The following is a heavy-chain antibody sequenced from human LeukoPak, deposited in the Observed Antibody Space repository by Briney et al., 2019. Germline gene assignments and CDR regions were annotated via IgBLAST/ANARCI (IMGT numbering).Heavy chain of an antibody. CDR3: ARAQYPDYYDSSGYWFFS. CDR2: INPNSGGT. V-gene: IGHV1-2*06. J-gene: IGHJ5*02. D-gene: IGHD3-22*01. CDR1: GYTFTGYY. Sequence: ASVKASCKASGYTFTGYYMHWLRQAPGQGLEWMGRINPNSGGTNYAQKFQGRVTMTRDTSISTAYMELSRLRSDDTAVYYCARAQYPDYYDSSGYWFFSWGQGTLVTVSS.